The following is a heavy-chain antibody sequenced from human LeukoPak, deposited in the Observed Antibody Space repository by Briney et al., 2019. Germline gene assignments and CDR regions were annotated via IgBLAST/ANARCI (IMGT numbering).Heavy chain of an antibody. CDR2: IRDDSDAT. V-gene: IGHV3-48*01. CDR3: VRDLNWAFDY. Sequence: GGSLRLSCAASGFTFNKYPMNWVRQAPGKGLEWISNIRDDSDATTYADSVKGRFTISSDNAKNSLYLQINSLRAEDTAVYYCVRDLNWAFDYWGQGTLVTVSS. J-gene: IGHJ4*02. CDR1: GFTFNKYP. D-gene: IGHD3-16*01.